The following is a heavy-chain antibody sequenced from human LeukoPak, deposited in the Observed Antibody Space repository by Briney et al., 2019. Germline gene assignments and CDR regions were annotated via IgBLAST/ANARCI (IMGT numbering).Heavy chain of an antibody. CDR3: ARGGRGYSYGDFDY. Sequence: GGSLRLSCAASGFTFSSYSMNWVRQAPGKGLEWVSYISGSSSTIYYADSVKGRFTISRDNAKNSLYLQMNSLRAEDTAVYYCARGGRGYSYGDFDYWGQGTLVTVSS. CDR1: GFTFSSYS. D-gene: IGHD5-18*01. J-gene: IGHJ4*02. CDR2: ISGSSSTI. V-gene: IGHV3-48*01.